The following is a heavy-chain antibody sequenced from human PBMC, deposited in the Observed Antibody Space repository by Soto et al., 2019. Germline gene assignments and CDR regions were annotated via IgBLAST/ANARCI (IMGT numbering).Heavy chain of an antibody. CDR2: ISAYSGDT. CDR3: ARDGRAFSIFGETMDV. D-gene: IGHD3-3*01. V-gene: IGHV1-18*01. Sequence: AAVKVSCKTSGYTFTNYAINWVRQAPGQGLQWMGWISAYSGDTKYAQRFQDRLTVTTDPSTTTAYMELRSLRSDDTAVYYCARDGRAFSIFGETMDVWGQGTTVTVSS. J-gene: IGHJ6*02. CDR1: GYTFTNYA.